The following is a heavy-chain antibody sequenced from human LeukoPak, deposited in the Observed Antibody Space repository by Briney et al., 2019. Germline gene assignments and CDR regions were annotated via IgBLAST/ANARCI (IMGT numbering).Heavy chain of an antibody. CDR2: ISGSGGGT. CDR1: GFTFSTYA. J-gene: IGHJ3*02. CDR3: AKDLPYGSARPTAFDI. Sequence: PGGSLRLSCAASGFTFSTYAMSWVRQAPGKGLEWVSAISGSGGGTYYADSVKGRFTISRDNSKNTLYLQMNSLRAEDTAVYYCAKDLPYGSARPTAFDIWGQGTMVTVSS. V-gene: IGHV3-23*01. D-gene: IGHD3-10*01.